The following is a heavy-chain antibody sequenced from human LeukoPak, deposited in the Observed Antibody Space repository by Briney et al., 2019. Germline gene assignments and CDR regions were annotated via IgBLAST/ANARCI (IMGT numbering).Heavy chain of an antibody. CDR3: ARVGADGSGFLFDY. CDR1: GGSFSGYY. Sequence: PSETLSLTCAVYGGSFSGYYWSWIRQPPGKGLEWIGEINHSGSTNYNPSLKSRVTISVDTSKNQFSLKLSSVTAADTAVYYCARVGADGSGFLFDYWGQGAPVTVSS. D-gene: IGHD3-10*01. J-gene: IGHJ4*02. CDR2: INHSGST. V-gene: IGHV4-34*01.